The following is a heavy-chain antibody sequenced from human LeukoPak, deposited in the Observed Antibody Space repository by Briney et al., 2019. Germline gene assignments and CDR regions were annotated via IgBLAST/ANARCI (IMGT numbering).Heavy chain of an antibody. CDR1: GFVFSNYW. Sequence: GGSLRLSCAASGFVFSNYWMSWVRQAPGKGLEWVANIKPDGTEKYYVDSLRGRFTISRDNAKNSLYLQMNSLRVEDTAVYYCARGGNSSWDYWGQGALVTVSS. V-gene: IGHV3-7*01. CDR3: ARGGNSSWDY. J-gene: IGHJ4*02. CDR2: IKPDGTEK. D-gene: IGHD6-6*01.